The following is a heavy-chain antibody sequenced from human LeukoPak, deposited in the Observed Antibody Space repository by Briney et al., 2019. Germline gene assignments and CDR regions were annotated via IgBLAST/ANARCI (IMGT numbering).Heavy chain of an antibody. CDR3: ARDGRGYSSGWYYFDY. CDR2: IYHSGST. J-gene: IGHJ4*02. CDR1: GGSISSSNW. D-gene: IGHD6-19*01. V-gene: IGHV4-4*02. Sequence: SGTLSLTCAVSGGSISSSNWWSWVRQPPGKGLEWIGEIYHSGSTNYNPSLESRVTISVDQSKNQFSLKLSSVTAADTAVYYCARDGRGYSSGWYYFDYWGQGTLVTVSS.